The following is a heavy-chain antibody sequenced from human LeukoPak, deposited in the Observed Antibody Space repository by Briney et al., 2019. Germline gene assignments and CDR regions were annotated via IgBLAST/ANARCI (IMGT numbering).Heavy chain of an antibody. Sequence: GGSLRVSCAASGFSVSSTYMIWVRQAPGKGLEWVSIINSGGSTYYTDSVKDRFTISRDNSKNTLFLQMNSLRVEDTAVYFCARVTKWGQGTLVTVSS. J-gene: IGHJ1*01. CDR3: ARVTK. CDR1: GFSVSSTY. CDR2: INSGGST. V-gene: IGHV3-66*01. D-gene: IGHD2-8*01.